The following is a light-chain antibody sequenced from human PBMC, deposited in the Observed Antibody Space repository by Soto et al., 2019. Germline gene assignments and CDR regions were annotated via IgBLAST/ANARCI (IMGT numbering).Light chain of an antibody. J-gene: IGKJ1*01. Sequence: EIVLTQSPATLSLSPGERATLSCRASQSVSSYLDWYQQKPGQAPRLLIYDASNRATGIPSRFSGSGFWTDFTLTIRSLEPEDFAVYYCQQRSNWPRTFGQGTKVEIK. CDR2: DAS. CDR1: QSVSSY. CDR3: QQRSNWPRT. V-gene: IGKV3-11*01.